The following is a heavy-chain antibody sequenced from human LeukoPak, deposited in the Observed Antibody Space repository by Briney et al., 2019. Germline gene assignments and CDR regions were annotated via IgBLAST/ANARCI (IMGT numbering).Heavy chain of an antibody. J-gene: IGHJ4*02. CDR2: MNDNGDRT. Sequence: GGSLRLSCAASGFSFTTFEMSWVRQAPGKGLEWVSMMNDNGDRTYYADSVKGRFTISRGNSKNTLYLQMNNLRAEDTAIYFCVEGGWLDYWGQGTLVTVSS. CDR1: GFSFTTFE. D-gene: IGHD5-12*01. V-gene: IGHV3-23*01. CDR3: VEGGWLDY.